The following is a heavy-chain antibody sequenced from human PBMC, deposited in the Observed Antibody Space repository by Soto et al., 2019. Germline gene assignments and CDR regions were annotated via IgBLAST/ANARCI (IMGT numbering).Heavy chain of an antibody. CDR1: RFTFSYYA. Sequence: GGSLRLSCAASRFTFSYYAMHWIRQAPGKGLEWMAVILYDGSNKYYADSVKGRFTISRDNSKNTLYLQMNSLRAEDTAVYYCARSPTYYYDSSGYYDYWGQGTLVTVSS. CDR3: ARSPTYYYDSSGYYDY. CDR2: ILYDGSNK. J-gene: IGHJ4*02. D-gene: IGHD3-22*01. V-gene: IGHV3-30-3*01.